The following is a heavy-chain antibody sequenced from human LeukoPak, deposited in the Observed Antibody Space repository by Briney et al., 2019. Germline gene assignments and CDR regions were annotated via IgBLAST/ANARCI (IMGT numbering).Heavy chain of an antibody. CDR1: GYTFTSYY. Sequence: ASVKVSCKASGYTFTSYYMHWVRQAPGQGLEWMGIINPSGGSTSYAQKFQGRVTMTRDTSTSTVYMELSSRRSEDTAVYYCARDDLIQSPTGYYYGMDVWGQGTTVTVSS. CDR3: ARDDLIQSPTGYYYGMDV. V-gene: IGHV1-46*01. D-gene: IGHD2-8*02. J-gene: IGHJ6*02. CDR2: INPSGGST.